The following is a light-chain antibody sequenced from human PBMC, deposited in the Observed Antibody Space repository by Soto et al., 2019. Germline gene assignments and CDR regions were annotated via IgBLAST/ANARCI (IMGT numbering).Light chain of an antibody. Sequence: EIVLTQSPGTMSLSPGESVTLSCRPSQSVTNSYVAWYQQKPGQAPRLLIYDAATRATGIPDRFSGSGSGTDFTLTISRLQPEDFATYYCQQSYSTPITFGQGTRLEIK. CDR1: QSVTNSY. CDR3: QQSYSTPIT. CDR2: DAA. V-gene: IGKV3D-20*02. J-gene: IGKJ5*01.